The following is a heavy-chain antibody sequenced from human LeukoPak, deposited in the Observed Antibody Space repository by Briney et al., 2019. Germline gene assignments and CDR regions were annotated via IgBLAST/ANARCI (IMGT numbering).Heavy chain of an antibody. CDR3: ARGLAVAGFDGY. V-gene: IGHV3-66*01. D-gene: IGHD6-19*01. CDR2: VYMGGTT. J-gene: IGHJ4*02. CDR1: GFTVSTNY. Sequence: GGSLRLSCAASGFTVSTNYMNWVRQAPGKGLEWVSVVYMGGTTYYADSVKGRFTISRGSTKNTIYLQMNNLRAEDTAVYYCARGLAVAGFDGYWGQGTLVTVSS.